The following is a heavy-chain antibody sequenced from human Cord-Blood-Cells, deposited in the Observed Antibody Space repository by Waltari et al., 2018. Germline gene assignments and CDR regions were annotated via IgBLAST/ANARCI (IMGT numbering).Heavy chain of an antibody. CDR1: GGTFSSYA. D-gene: IGHD5-12*01. J-gene: IGHJ4*02. CDR3: ARAEDIVATVFDY. V-gene: IGHV1-69*06. Sequence: KKPGSSVKVSCKASGGTFSSYAISWVRQAPGQGLEWMGGIIPIFGTANYAQKFQGRVTITADKPTSTAYMELSSRRSEDTAVYYCARAEDIVATVFDYWGQGTLVTVSS. CDR2: IIPIFGTA.